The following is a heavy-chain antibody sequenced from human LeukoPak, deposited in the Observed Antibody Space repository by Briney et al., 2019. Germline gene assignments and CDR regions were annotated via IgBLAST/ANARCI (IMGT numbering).Heavy chain of an antibody. CDR2: VNLDGSDR. CDR3: GRVIAGAIDY. D-gene: IGHD6-13*01. V-gene: IGHV3-7*01. CDR1: GFTFGGYS. J-gene: IGHJ4*02. Sequence: GGSLRLSCAASGFTFGGYSMTWVRQAPGKGLEWVANVNLDGSDRLYVGFLTGRFTISSENADHSLYLQMNSLRAEDTALYYCGRVIAGAIDYWGQGNLVTVSS.